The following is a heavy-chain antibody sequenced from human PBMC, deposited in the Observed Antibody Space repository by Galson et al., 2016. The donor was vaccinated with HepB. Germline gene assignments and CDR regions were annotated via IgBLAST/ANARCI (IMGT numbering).Heavy chain of an antibody. D-gene: IGHD6-13*01. J-gene: IGHJ4*02. CDR3: ARIAADGSTFDY. CDR2: INQDGRVE. CDR1: GFSIRNHW. Sequence: SLRLSCAASGFSIRNHWMSWVRQAPGKGLEWVANINQDGRVEKYADSVRGRFTVFKDNAKNSVYLQLNSLCADDTAMFYCARIAADGSTFDYWGQGTLVTVSS. V-gene: IGHV3-7*03.